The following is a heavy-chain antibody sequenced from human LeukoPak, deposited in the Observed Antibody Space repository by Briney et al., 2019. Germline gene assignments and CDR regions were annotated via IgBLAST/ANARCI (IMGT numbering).Heavy chain of an antibody. CDR2: IYYSGST. V-gene: IGHV4-59*01. CDR3: ARAWYYYDSSGPFLDI. CDR1: GGSFSGYY. D-gene: IGHD3-22*01. J-gene: IGHJ3*02. Sequence: SSETLSLTCAVYGGSFSGYYWSWIRQPPGKGLEWIGYIYYSGSTNYNPSLKSRVTISVDTSKNQFSLKLSSVTAADTAVYYCARAWYYYDSSGPFLDIWGQGTMVTVSS.